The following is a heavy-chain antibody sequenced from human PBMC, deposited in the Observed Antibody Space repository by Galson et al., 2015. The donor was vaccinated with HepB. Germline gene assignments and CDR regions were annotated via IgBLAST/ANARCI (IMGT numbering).Heavy chain of an antibody. CDR2: ISYDGSNK. CDR3: ARDLESYCSGGSCYPGED. Sequence: SLRLSCAASGFTFSSYAMHWVRQAPGKGLEWVAVISYDGSNKYYADSVKGRFTISRDNSKNTLYLQMNSLGAEDTAVYYCARDLESYCSGGSCYPGEDWGQGTLVTVSS. V-gene: IGHV3-30*04. D-gene: IGHD2-15*01. J-gene: IGHJ4*02. CDR1: GFTFSSYA.